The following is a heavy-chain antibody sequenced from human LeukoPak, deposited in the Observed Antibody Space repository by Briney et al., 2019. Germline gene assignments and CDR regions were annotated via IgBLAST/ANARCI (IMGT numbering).Heavy chain of an antibody. J-gene: IGHJ4*02. CDR2: IYTSGST. Sequence: PSETLSLTCTVSGGSISSGSYYWGWIRQPAGKGLEWIGRIYTSGSTNCNPSLKSRVTISVDTSKNQFSLKLSSVTAADTAVYYCARLYCSSTSCWHFDYWGQGTLVTVSS. CDR1: GGSISSGSYY. V-gene: IGHV4-61*02. CDR3: ARLYCSSTSCWHFDY. D-gene: IGHD2-2*01.